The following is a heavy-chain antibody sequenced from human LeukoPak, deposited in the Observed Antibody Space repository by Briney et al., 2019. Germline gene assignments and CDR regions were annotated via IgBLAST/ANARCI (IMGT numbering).Heavy chain of an antibody. CDR3: ARTIMIRGGNDY. V-gene: IGHV3-33*01. CDR2: IWFDESNK. D-gene: IGHD3-10*01. CDR1: GFTFSSYG. J-gene: IGHJ4*02. Sequence: GRSLRLSCAASGFTFSSYGMHWVRQAPGRGLEWVAVIWFDESNKYYADSVKGRFTISRDNSKNTLYLQMNSLRAEGTAVYYCARTIMIRGGNDYWGQGTLVTVSS.